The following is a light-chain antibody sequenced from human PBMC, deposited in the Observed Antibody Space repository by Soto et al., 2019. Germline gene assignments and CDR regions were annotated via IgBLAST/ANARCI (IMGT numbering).Light chain of an antibody. CDR3: SSYTSSSTLEV. CDR2: DVS. J-gene: IGLJ1*01. V-gene: IGLV2-14*01. Sequence: SALTQPASVSGSPGQSITISCTGTSSDVGGYDYVSWFQQHPGKAPKLMIYDVSFRPSGVSNRFSGSKSGNTASLTISGLQAEDEADYYCSSYTSSSTLEVFGTGTKVTVL. CDR1: SSDVGGYDY.